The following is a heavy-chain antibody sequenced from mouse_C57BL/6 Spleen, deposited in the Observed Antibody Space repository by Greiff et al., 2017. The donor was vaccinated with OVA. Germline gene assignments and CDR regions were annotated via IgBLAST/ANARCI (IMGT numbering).Heavy chain of an antibody. Sequence: QVQLKQSGAELVRPGTSVKLSCKASGYTFTSYWMHWVKQRPGQGLEWIGVIDPSDSYTNYNQKFKGKATLTVDTSSSTAYMQLSSLTSEDSAVYYCALYYGSSYYFDYWGQGTTLTVSS. CDR1: GYTFTSYW. J-gene: IGHJ2*01. CDR3: ALYYGSSYYFDY. CDR2: IDPSDSYT. V-gene: IGHV1-59*01. D-gene: IGHD1-1*01.